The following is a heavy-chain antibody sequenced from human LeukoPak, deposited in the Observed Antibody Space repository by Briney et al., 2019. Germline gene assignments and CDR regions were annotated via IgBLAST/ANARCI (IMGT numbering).Heavy chain of an antibody. CDR2: IYYSGST. CDR3: ARGRDIVVFDP. J-gene: IGHJ5*02. V-gene: IGHV4-39*07. Sequence: SETLSLTCTVSGGSISSSSYYWGWIRQPPGKGLEWIGSIYYSGSTYYNPSLKSRVTISVDTSKNQFSLKLSSVTAADTAVYYCARGRDIVVFDPWGQGTLVTVSS. D-gene: IGHD5-12*01. CDR1: GGSISSSSYY.